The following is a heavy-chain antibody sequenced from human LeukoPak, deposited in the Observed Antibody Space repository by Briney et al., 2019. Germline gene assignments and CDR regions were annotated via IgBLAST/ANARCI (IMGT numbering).Heavy chain of an antibody. CDR3: AGEALYYDFWSGYWH. CDR2: IYYSGST. Sequence: SETLSLTCTVSGGSISSSSYYWGWIRQPPGKGLEWIGSIYYSGSTYYNPSLKSRVTISVDTSKNQFSLKLSSVTAADTAVYYCAGEALYYDFWSGYWHWGQGTLVTVSS. V-gene: IGHV4-39*02. D-gene: IGHD3-3*01. CDR1: GGSISSSSYY. J-gene: IGHJ4*02.